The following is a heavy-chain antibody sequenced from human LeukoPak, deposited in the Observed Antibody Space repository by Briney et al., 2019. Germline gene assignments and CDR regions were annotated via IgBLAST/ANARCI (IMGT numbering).Heavy chain of an antibody. Sequence: ASVKVSCKASGYTFTSYGISWVRQAPGLGLEWMGWISTYHGNTNYAQKLQGRVTMTTDTSTSTAYMELRSLRSDDTAVHYCARDFGGYSYGYYMDVWGKGTTVTVSS. CDR3: ARDFGGYSYGYYMDV. CDR2: ISTYHGNT. J-gene: IGHJ6*03. V-gene: IGHV1-18*01. CDR1: GYTFTSYG. D-gene: IGHD5-18*01.